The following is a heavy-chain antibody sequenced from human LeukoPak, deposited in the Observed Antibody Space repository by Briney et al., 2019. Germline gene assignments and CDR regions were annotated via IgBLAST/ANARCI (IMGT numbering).Heavy chain of an antibody. J-gene: IGHJ4*02. CDR1: GFTFNSHW. CDR2: INPDGSST. CDR3: AKDDCSSTTCFLRY. V-gene: IGHV3-74*01. Sequence: GGSLRLSCAGSGFTFNSHWMHWVRQAPGKGLVWVSRINPDGSSTTYADSVKGRFTISRDNSKNTLYLQMNSLRVEDTAVYYCAKDDCSSTTCFLRYWGQGTLVTVSS. D-gene: IGHD2-2*01.